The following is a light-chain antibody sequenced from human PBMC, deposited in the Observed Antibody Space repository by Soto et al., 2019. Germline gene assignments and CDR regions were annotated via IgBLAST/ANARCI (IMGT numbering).Light chain of an antibody. CDR2: DAS. CDR3: XXXXXWXWT. CDR1: QSVTSY. V-gene: IGKV3-11*01. J-gene: IGKJ1*01. Sequence: IVLTQSPATLSLSPGERATLSCRASQSVTSYLAWYQQKPGQAPRLLIYDASNRATGIPARFSGSGSGTDFTLTISSLEPEDXXXXXXXXXXXWXWTFGQGTKVEIK.